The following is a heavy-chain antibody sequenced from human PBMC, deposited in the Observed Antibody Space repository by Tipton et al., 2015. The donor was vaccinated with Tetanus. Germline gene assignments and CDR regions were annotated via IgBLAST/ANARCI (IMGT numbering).Heavy chain of an antibody. CDR3: ARDREEGGYYGSGSLDV. V-gene: IGHV4-4*02. J-gene: IGHJ6*02. CDR1: GDSISSSHW. CDR2: IYQSGST. D-gene: IGHD3-10*01. Sequence: TLSLTCAVSGDSISSSHWWSWARQPPGKGLEWIGEIYQSGSTNYNPSLQSRVSISVDKSKNQFSLKLSSVTAADTAVYYCARDREEGGYYGSGSLDVWGQGTTVTVSS.